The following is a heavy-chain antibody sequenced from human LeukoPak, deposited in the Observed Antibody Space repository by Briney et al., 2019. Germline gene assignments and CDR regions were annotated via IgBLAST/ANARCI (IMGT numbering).Heavy chain of an antibody. J-gene: IGHJ6*03. Sequence: SETLSLTCTVSGGSITRYYWSWIRQPPGKGLEWLGYIYYSGSTNYNPSLKSRVTISVDRSKNQFSLNLSSVTAADTAVYFCARLYASGSYAQYYYYMDVWGKGTTVTVS. CDR3: ARLYASGSYAQYYYYMDV. V-gene: IGHV4-59*12. CDR2: IYYSGST. D-gene: IGHD3-10*01. CDR1: GGSITRYY.